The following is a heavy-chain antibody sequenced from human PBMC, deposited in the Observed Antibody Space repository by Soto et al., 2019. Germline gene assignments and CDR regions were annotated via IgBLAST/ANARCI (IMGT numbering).Heavy chain of an antibody. CDR2: IYRTGTA. D-gene: IGHD6-13*01. Sequence: PSEPLGLTSTVSGGTISSVGYYRTLIRQPPGKGLEWIGLIYRTGTAYYNPSLKSRVTMSLDTLHNHVSLRLGSVTGVDTAKYFCARDRRQQTSVDDSLGIRGLGTMVTGYS. CDR3: ARDRRQQTSVDDSLGI. J-gene: IGHJ6*02. V-gene: IGHV4-61*08. CDR1: GGTISSVGYY.